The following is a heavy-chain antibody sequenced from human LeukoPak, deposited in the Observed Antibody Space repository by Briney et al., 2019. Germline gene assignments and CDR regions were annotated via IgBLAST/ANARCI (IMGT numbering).Heavy chain of an antibody. J-gene: IGHJ4*02. Sequence: GGSLRLSCAASGLTFTNAWMSWVRQAPGKGLVWVSRINGDGSNINYADSVRGRFTISRDNAKNSLYLQMNSLRAEDTAVYYCARDSSSWTWDYWGQGTLVTVSS. CDR1: GLTFTNAW. CDR3: ARDSSSWTWDY. V-gene: IGHV3-74*01. D-gene: IGHD6-13*01. CDR2: INGDGSNI.